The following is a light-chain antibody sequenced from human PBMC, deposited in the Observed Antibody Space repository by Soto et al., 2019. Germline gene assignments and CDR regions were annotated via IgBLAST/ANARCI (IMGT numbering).Light chain of an antibody. CDR1: QSVSNW. J-gene: IGKJ3*01. CDR3: QHYTGYPFT. Sequence: DIQMTQFPSTLSASVGDRVTITCRASQSVSNWLAWYQQKPGKAPNLLIYQASNLETGVPSRFSGGGSGTEFTLNISSLEPDDFATYYCQHYTGYPFTFGPGTKVDL. CDR2: QAS. V-gene: IGKV1-5*03.